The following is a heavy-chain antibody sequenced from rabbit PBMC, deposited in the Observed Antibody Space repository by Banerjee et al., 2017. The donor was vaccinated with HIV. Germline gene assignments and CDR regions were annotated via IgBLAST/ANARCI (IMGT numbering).Heavy chain of an antibody. CDR1: GLDFSSSYW. Sequence: QEQLVEYGGDLVQPEGSLTLTCKASGLDFSSSYWICWVRQAPGKGLEWIACIATGSGRTWYASWGNGRFTISRRNSLNTADLKMTSLTDADTATYFCARDLAGVIGWNFNLWGPGTLVTVS. CDR2: IATGSGRT. CDR3: ARDLAGVIGWNFNL. J-gene: IGHJ4*01. V-gene: IGHV1S43*01. D-gene: IGHD4-1*01.